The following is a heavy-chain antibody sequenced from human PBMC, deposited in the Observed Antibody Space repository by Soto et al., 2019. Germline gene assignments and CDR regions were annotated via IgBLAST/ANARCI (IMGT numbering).Heavy chain of an antibody. CDR1: GFTLSSYA. V-gene: IGHV3-23*01. D-gene: IGHD2-8*01. J-gene: IGHJ4*02. CDR3: ARLMGTAFDL. CDR2: ISGSGGSA. Sequence: GGSLRLSCAASGFTLSSYAMSWVRQAPGKGLEWVSAISGSGGSAYYADSVKGRFTISRDNSKNTLYLQMNSLRAEDTAVYYCARLMGTAFDLWGQGTLVTVSS.